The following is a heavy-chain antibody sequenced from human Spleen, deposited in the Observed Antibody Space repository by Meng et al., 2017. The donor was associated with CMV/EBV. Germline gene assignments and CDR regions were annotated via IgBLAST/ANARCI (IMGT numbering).Heavy chain of an antibody. CDR2: IPYDGRDK. J-gene: IGHJ4*02. CDR3: ARDRGYDSSGYLLNL. D-gene: IGHD3-22*01. CDR1: GFNFGIYI. Sequence: GGSLRLSCAASGFNFGIYIMHWVRQAPGKAPEWVAGIPYDGRDKYYADSVKGRFTISRDNSKNTLFLQMNSLRAEDTAVYYCARDRGYDSSGYLLNLWGQGTLVTVSS. V-gene: IGHV3-30*04.